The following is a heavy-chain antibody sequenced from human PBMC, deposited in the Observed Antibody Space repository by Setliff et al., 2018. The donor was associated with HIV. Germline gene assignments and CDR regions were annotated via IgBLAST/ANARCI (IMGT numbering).Heavy chain of an antibody. V-gene: IGHV4-61*09. CDR1: GDSMTSGSFY. D-gene: IGHD6-19*01. Sequence: SETLSLTCTVSGDSMTSGSFYWSWVRQPAGKGLEWIGQVHSTLSTNYNPSLKSRLSISADTSKNQFSLNLRFVTAADTALYYCARRTFGSGRFDPWGQGTRVTVSS. CDR3: ARRTFGSGRFDP. CDR2: VHSTLST. J-gene: IGHJ5*02.